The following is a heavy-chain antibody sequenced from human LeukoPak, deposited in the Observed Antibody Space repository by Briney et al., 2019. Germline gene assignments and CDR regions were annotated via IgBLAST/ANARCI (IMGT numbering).Heavy chain of an antibody. CDR1: GYTFTSYD. CDR3: ARSPMYCSGGNCYSVNVDY. Sequence: ASVKVSCKASGYTFTSYDVNWVRQATGQGLEWMGWMNPNSGNRGYAQKFQGRITMTRNTSISTAYMELSSLRSEDTAVYYCARSPMYCSGGNCYSVNVDYWGQGTLVTVSS. V-gene: IGHV1-8*01. D-gene: IGHD2-15*01. J-gene: IGHJ4*02. CDR2: MNPNSGNR.